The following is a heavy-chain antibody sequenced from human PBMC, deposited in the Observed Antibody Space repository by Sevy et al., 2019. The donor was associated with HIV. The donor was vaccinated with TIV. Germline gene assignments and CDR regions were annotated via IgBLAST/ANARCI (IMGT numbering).Heavy chain of an antibody. CDR1: GFTFGDYA. J-gene: IGHJ4*02. Sequence: GGSLRLSCAASGFTFGDYAMHWVRQTPGKGLEWVSGIGWNGDRVIYADSMKGRFTISRDNRKNYLFLHVDSLRAEDTAVYDCGKDKDGGTTRVVDYWGQGTLVTVSS. CDR2: IGWNGDRV. V-gene: IGHV3-9*01. D-gene: IGHD2-15*01. CDR3: GKDKDGGTTRVVDY.